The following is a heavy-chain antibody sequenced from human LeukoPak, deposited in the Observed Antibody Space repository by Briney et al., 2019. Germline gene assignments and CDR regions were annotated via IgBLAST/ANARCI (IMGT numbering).Heavy chain of an antibody. CDR1: GGSLSSYY. D-gene: IGHD6-19*01. Sequence: SETLSLTCTVSGGSLSSYYWSWIRQPPGKGLEWIGYIYYSGSTNYNPSLKSRVTISVDTSKNQFSLKLSSVTAADTAVYYCARDGAAVADYFDYWGQGTLVTVSS. CDR3: ARDGAAVADYFDY. CDR2: IYYSGST. V-gene: IGHV4-59*12. J-gene: IGHJ4*02.